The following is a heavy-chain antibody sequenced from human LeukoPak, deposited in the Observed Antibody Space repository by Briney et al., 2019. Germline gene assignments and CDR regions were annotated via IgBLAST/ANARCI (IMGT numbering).Heavy chain of an antibody. CDR1: GFTFSSYW. CDR2: ISSDGSST. Sequence: PGGSLRLSCAASGFTFSSYWMHWVRHAPGKGLVWVSRISSDGSSTAYADSVKGRFTISRDNAKNTLYLQMKSLRAEDTAVYYCARDRDSSGYYPNNWFAPWGQGALVTVSS. D-gene: IGHD3-22*01. V-gene: IGHV3-74*01. CDR3: ARDRDSSGYYPNNWFAP. J-gene: IGHJ5*02.